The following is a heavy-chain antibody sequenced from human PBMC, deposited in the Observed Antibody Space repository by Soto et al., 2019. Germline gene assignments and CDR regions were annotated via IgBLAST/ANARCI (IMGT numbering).Heavy chain of an antibody. V-gene: IGHV4-4*07. D-gene: IGHD6-19*01. CDR1: GGSISSYY. CDR2: IYTSGST. CDR3: ARDGSSGWYDTYYFDY. Sequence: PSETLSLTCTVSGGSISSYYWSWIRQPAGKGLEWIGRIYTSGSTNYNPSLKSRVTMSVDTSKNQFSLKLSSVTAADTAVYYCARDGSSGWYDTYYFDYWGQGTLGTVS. J-gene: IGHJ4*02.